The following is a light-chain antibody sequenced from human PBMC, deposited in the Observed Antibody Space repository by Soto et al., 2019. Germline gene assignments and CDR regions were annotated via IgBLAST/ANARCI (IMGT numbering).Light chain of an antibody. Sequence: DIQLTQSPSFLSASVGDRVTITCRASQGISNYLAWYQRKPGKAPKLLIYAASTLQSGVPSRFSRSGSRAEFTLTIYSLHPEDFASYYGQQLNSYPLTFGGGTKVEIK. CDR1: QGISNY. CDR3: QQLNSYPLT. V-gene: IGKV1-9*01. CDR2: AAS. J-gene: IGKJ4*01.